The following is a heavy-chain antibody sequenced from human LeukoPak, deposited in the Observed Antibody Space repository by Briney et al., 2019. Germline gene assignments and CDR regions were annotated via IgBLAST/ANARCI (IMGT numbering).Heavy chain of an antibody. CDR1: GYTFTSYW. V-gene: IGHV5-51*01. CDR3: ARRDYGSMLALDL. D-gene: IGHD4-17*01. Sequence: ASVKVSCKASGYTFTSYWIGWVRQMPGKGLEWMGIIYPGDSDTRYSPSFQGQVTISADKSISTAYLQWSSLKASDTAMYYCARRDYGSMLALDLWGRGTLVTVSS. CDR2: IYPGDSDT. J-gene: IGHJ2*01.